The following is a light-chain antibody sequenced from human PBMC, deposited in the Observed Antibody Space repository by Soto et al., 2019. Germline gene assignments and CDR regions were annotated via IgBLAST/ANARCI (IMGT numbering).Light chain of an antibody. CDR3: QQYNQWPIT. V-gene: IGKV3-15*01. CDR1: QSAGTN. Sequence: IVMKQSAATLTVYPGERATLSCRASQSAGTNLAWYQQKPGQAPRLLIHGAFTRATGIPARFSGSGSGTEFTLTISSLQSEDFAVFYCQQYNQWPITFGQGTRLEIK. J-gene: IGKJ5*01. CDR2: GAF.